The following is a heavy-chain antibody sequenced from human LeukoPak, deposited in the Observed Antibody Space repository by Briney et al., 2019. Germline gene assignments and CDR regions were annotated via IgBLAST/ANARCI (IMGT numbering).Heavy chain of an antibody. CDR1: GFTFEDYG. CDR3: VRDWGYSGNAFFDH. V-gene: IGHV3-20*01. Sequence: PGGSLRLSCAASGFTFEDYGTSWVRQVPGKGLEWVAGVNWSGGDTNYADSVKGRFTISRDNARNSLYLEMNSLRGDDSALYHCVRDWGYSGNAFFDHWGQGIRVTVSS. CDR2: VNWSGGDT. J-gene: IGHJ4*02. D-gene: IGHD5-24*01.